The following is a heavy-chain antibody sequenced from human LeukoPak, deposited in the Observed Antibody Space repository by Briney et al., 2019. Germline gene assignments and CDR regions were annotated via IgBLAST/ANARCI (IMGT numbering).Heavy chain of an antibody. Sequence: GASVKVSCKASGYTFTGYYMHWVRQAPGQGLEWMGWINPNSGGTNYAQKFQGRVTMTRDTSISTAYMELSRPRSDDTAVYYCARDRGDTAMVITSYWGQGTLVTVSS. V-gene: IGHV1-2*02. D-gene: IGHD5-18*01. CDR2: INPNSGGT. CDR1: GYTFTGYY. CDR3: ARDRGDTAMVITSY. J-gene: IGHJ4*02.